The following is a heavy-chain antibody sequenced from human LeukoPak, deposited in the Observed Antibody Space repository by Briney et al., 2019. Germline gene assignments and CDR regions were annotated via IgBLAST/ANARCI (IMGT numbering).Heavy chain of an antibody. J-gene: IGHJ4*02. Sequence: SETLSLTSAVSGYSISSGYYWGWIRQPPGKGLEWIGSIYHSGSTYYNPPLKSRVTISVDTSKNQFSLKLSSVTAADTAVYYCARQHPIYYDSSGYSGFDYWGQGTLVTVSS. CDR2: IYHSGST. V-gene: IGHV4-38-2*01. CDR1: GYSISSGYY. D-gene: IGHD3-22*01. CDR3: ARQHPIYYDSSGYSGFDY.